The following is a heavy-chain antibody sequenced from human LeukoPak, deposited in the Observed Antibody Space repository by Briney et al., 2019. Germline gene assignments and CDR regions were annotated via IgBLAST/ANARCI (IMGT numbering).Heavy chain of an antibody. Sequence: GGSLRLSCAASGFTFDDYAMHWVRQAPGKGLEWVSGISWISGSIGYADSVKGRFTISRDNAKNSLYLQMNSLRAEDMALYYFAKDINAVEYSISNAFDIWGEGTMVTVSS. D-gene: IGHD6-6*01. CDR1: GFTFDDYA. V-gene: IGHV3-9*03. CDR3: AKDINAVEYSISNAFDI. J-gene: IGHJ3*02. CDR2: ISWISGSI.